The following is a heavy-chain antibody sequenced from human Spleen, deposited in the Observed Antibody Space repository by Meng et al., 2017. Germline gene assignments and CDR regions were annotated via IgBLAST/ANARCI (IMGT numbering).Heavy chain of an antibody. CDR2: INYSGRT. V-gene: IGHV4-59*01. CDR3: ARGPSHGGSYSDY. D-gene: IGHD2-21*02. CDR1: GGSISTYY. Sequence: QVQLQESGPGLVKPSETLSLTCTVSGGSISTYYWSWIRQSPEKGLEWIGYINYSGRTNYIPSLRSRATISVDPSKNQFSLNLRSVTAADTAVYYCARGPSHGGSYSDYWGQGTLVT. J-gene: IGHJ4*02.